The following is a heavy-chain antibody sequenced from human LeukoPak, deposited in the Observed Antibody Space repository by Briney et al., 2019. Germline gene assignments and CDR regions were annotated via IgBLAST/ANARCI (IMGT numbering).Heavy chain of an antibody. CDR2: ISSSSSYI. CDR3: ARDLTVGMVRGVILGGMDV. D-gene: IGHD3-10*01. CDR1: GFTFSSYS. V-gene: IGHV3-21*01. Sequence: GGSLRLSCAASGFTFSSYSMNWVRQAPGKGLEWVSSISSSSSYIYYADSVKGRFTISRDNAKNSLYLQMNSLRAEDTAVYYCARDLTVGMVRGVILGGMDVWGKGTTVTVSS. J-gene: IGHJ6*04.